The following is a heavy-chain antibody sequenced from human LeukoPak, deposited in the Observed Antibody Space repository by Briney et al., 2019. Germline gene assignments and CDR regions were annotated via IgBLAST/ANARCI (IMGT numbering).Heavy chain of an antibody. CDR3: ARDYDFWRY. D-gene: IGHD3-3*01. Sequence: GTLSLTCTVSGDSINSLDLWSWVRQPPGKGLEWVSYISSSGSTIYYADSVKGRFTISRDNAKNSLYLQMNSLRAEDTAVYYCARDYDFWRYWGQGTLVTVSS. V-gene: IGHV3-11*01. CDR2: ISSSGSTI. J-gene: IGHJ4*02. CDR1: GDSINSLDL.